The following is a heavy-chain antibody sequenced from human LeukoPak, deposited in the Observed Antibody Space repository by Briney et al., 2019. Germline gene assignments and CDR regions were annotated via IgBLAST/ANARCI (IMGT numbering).Heavy chain of an antibody. Sequence: ASVKVSCKASGYTFTIYGISWVRQAPGQGLEWMGWISGYNGNTIYAERLQDRVTMTTDASTATAYMELRSLRSDDTAVYFCARDERYYDDPKRKPPEYWGQGTLVTVST. J-gene: IGHJ4*02. CDR2: ISGYNGNT. V-gene: IGHV1-18*01. CDR3: ARDERYYDDPKRKPPEY. CDR1: GYTFTIYG. D-gene: IGHD3-3*01.